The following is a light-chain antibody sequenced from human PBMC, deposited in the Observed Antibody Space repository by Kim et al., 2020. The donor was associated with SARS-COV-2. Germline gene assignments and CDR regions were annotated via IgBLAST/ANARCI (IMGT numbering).Light chain of an antibody. CDR1: SLRSYY. Sequence: SSELTQDPAVSVALGQTVRITCQGDSLRSYYASWYQQTPGQAPVLVIYGKNNRPSGIPDRFSGSSSGNTASLTITGAQAEDEADYYCNSRDSSGNHSWVFGGGTQLTVL. CDR3: NSRDSSGNHSWV. J-gene: IGLJ3*02. V-gene: IGLV3-19*01. CDR2: GKN.